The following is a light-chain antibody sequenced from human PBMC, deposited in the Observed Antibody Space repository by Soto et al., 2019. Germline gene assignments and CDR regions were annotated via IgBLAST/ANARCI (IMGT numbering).Light chain of an antibody. J-gene: IGLJ3*02. V-gene: IGLV8-61*01. CDR3: VLYVGSGISV. CDR1: SGSVSTSYY. Sequence: QTVVTQEPSFSVSPGGTVTLTCGLSSGSVSTSYYPSWYQQTPGQTPRTLIYNTNNRSSGVPDRFSGSILGNKAALTITGAQADDESDYYCVLYVGSGISVFGGGTQLTVL. CDR2: NTN.